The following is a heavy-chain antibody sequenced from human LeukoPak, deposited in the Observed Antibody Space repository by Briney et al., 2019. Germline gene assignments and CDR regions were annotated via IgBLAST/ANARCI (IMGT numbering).Heavy chain of an antibody. D-gene: IGHD4-23*01. CDR3: ARTGGGSELFYFDY. CDR1: GGSISSSNW. CDR2: IYHSGST. Sequence: SETLSLTCAVSGGSISSSNWWSWVRQPPGKGLEWIGEIYHSGSTNYNPSLKSRVTISVDKSKNQFSLKLSSVTAADTAVYYCARTGGGSELFYFDYWGQGTLVTVSS. J-gene: IGHJ4*02. V-gene: IGHV4-4*02.